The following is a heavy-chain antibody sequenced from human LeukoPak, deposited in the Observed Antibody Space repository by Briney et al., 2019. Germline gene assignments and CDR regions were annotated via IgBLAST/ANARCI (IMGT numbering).Heavy chain of an antibody. Sequence: SETPSLTCAVYGGSFSGYYWSWIRQPPGKGLEWIGEINHSGSTNYNPSLKSRVTISVDTSKNQFSLKLSSVTAADTAVYYCARVYYYGSGSGDFDYWGQGTLVTVSS. CDR3: ARVYYYGSGSGDFDY. D-gene: IGHD3-10*01. CDR1: GGSFSGYY. CDR2: INHSGST. V-gene: IGHV4-34*01. J-gene: IGHJ4*02.